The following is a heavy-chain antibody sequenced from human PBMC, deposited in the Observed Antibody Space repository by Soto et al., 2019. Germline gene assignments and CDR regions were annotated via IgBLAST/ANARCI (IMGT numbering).Heavy chain of an antibody. J-gene: IGHJ4*02. CDR2: ISYDGSNK. D-gene: IGHD1-26*01. CDR3: AKATGALGATTDY. V-gene: IGHV3-30*18. CDR1: GFTFSSYG. Sequence: QPGGSLSLSCAASGFTFSSYGMHWVRQAPGKGLEWVAVISYDGSNKYYADSVKGRFTISRDNSKNTLYLQMNSLRAEDTAVYYCAKATGALGATTDYWGQGTLVTVSS.